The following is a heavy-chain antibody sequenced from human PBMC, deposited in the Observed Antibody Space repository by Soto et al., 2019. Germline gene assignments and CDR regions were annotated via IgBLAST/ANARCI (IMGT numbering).Heavy chain of an antibody. CDR2: ISGSGATT. J-gene: IGHJ4*02. D-gene: IGHD2-21*02. Sequence: GGSLRLSCAASGFTFSSYAMNWVGQAPGKGLEWVSGISGSGATTYYADSVKGRFTISRDNSKNTLYLQMNSLRAEDTAVYYCAKEFVVTAILYYFDYWGQGTLVTVS. CDR3: AKEFVVTAILYYFDY. V-gene: IGHV3-23*01. CDR1: GFTFSSYA.